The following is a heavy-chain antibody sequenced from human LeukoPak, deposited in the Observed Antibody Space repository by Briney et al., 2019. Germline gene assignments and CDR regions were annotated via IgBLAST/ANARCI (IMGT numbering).Heavy chain of an antibody. D-gene: IGHD5-18*01. V-gene: IGHV3-33*01. J-gene: IGHJ4*02. CDR1: GFTFSSYG. CDR3: ARDEDTAMVRNFFY. CDR2: IWYDGSNK. Sequence: PGGSLRLSCAASGFTFSSYGMHWVRQAPGKGLEWVAVIWYDGSNKYYADSVKGRFTISRDNSKNTLYLQMNSLRAEDTAVYYCARDEDTAMVRNFFYWGQGTLVTVSS.